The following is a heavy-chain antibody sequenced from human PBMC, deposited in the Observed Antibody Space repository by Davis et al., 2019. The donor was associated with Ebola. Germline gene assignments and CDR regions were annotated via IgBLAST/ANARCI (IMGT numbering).Heavy chain of an antibody. J-gene: IGHJ6*02. Sequence: TLSLTCAVYGGSFSGYYWSWIRQSPGKGVEWIGESIDSGSTNYNPSLKSRVTISVDTSKNQFSLKLSSVTAADTAVYYCARGGIAVADSYGMDVWGQGTTVTVSS. D-gene: IGHD6-19*01. CDR1: GGSFSGYY. CDR3: ARGGIAVADSYGMDV. V-gene: IGHV4-34*01. CDR2: SIDSGST.